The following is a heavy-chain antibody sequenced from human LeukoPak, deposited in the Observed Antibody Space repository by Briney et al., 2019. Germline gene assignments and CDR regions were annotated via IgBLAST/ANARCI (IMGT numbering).Heavy chain of an antibody. J-gene: IGHJ4*02. D-gene: IGHD6-19*01. CDR2: IYYSGST. CDR1: GGSISSYY. V-gene: IGHV4-59*12. CDR3: ARVTGAVAGL. Sequence: SETLSLTCTVSGGSISSYYWSWIRQPPGKGLEWIGYIYYSGSTNYNPSLKSRVTISVDASKNQFSLKLSSVTAADTAVYYCARVTGAVAGLWGQGTLVTVSS.